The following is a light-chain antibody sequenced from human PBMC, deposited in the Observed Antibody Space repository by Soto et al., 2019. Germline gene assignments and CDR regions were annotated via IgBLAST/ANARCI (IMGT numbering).Light chain of an antibody. CDR1: QNISSF. V-gene: IGKV3-11*01. J-gene: IGKJ5*01. CDR3: QQRSSWIT. CDR2: DAS. Sequence: EIVLTQSPATLSLSPGERATLSCKASQNISSFLAWYQQRPGQAPRLLIFDASNRATGIPARFSGSGSGTDFTRTISSLEPEDFAVYYCQQRSSWITFGQGTRLEIK.